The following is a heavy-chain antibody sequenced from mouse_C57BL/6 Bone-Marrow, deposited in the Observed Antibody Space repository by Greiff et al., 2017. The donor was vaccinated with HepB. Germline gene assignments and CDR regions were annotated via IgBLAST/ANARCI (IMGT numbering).Heavy chain of an antibody. CDR3: ARGSSYGSSPYYFDY. V-gene: IGHV1-81*01. Sequence: QVQLQQSGAELARPGASVKLSCKASGYTFTSYGISWVKQRTGQGLEWIGEIYPRSGNTYYNEKFKGKATLTADKSSSTAYMELRSLTSEDSAVYFCARGSSYGSSPYYFDYWGQGTTLTVSS. J-gene: IGHJ2*01. CDR2: IYPRSGNT. CDR1: GYTFTSYG. D-gene: IGHD1-1*01.